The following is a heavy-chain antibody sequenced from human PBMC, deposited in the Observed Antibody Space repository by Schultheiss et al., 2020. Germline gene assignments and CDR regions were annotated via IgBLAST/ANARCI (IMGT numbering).Heavy chain of an antibody. Sequence: SETLSLTCTVSGGSVSSGSYYWSWIRQPPGKGLEWIGYIYYSGSTYYNPSLKSRVTISVDTSKNQFSLKLSSVTAADTAVYYCARHIPPGHAGTFTVAVLRFLEWLFIGMDVWGQGTTVTVSS. J-gene: IGHJ6*02. CDR1: GGSVSSGSYY. CDR3: ARHIPPGHAGTFTVAVLRFLEWLFIGMDV. D-gene: IGHD3-3*01. V-gene: IGHV4-39*01. CDR2: IYYSGST.